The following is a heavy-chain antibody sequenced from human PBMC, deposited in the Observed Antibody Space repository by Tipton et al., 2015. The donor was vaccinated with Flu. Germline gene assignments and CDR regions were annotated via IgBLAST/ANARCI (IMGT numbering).Heavy chain of an antibody. CDR2: IYYSGST. V-gene: IGHV4-39*07. D-gene: IGHD3-3*01. CDR3: ASQVYDFSSGHYLAFDI. Sequence: TLSLTCTVSGGSISSSSYYWGWIRQTLGKGLEWIGSIYYSGSTYYNASLKSRVSISIDPSKNQFSLKLTSVAAADTAVYYCASQVYDFSSGHYLAFDIWGQGTMVTVSS. CDR1: GGSISSSSYY. J-gene: IGHJ3*02.